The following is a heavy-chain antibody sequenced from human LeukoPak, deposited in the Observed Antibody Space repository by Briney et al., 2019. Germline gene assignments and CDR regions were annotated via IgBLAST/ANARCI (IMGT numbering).Heavy chain of an antibody. CDR1: GYSFTSYW. J-gene: IGHJ6*02. CDR3: ARRRYCSSTSCSTDPYYYYGMDV. CDR2: VYPGDSDT. V-gene: IGHV5-51*01. D-gene: IGHD2-2*01. Sequence: GESLKISCKGSGYSFTSYWIGWVRQMPGKGLEWMGIVYPGDSDTRYSPCFQGQVTISADKSISTAYLQWSSLKASDTAMYYCARRRYCSSTSCSTDPYYYYGMDVWGQGTTVTVSS.